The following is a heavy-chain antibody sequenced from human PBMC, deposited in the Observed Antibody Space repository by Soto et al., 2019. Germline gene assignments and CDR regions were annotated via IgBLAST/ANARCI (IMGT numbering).Heavy chain of an antibody. CDR3: ARMGYCSSTSCYTGAFDI. J-gene: IGHJ3*02. CDR1: GYTFTSYA. V-gene: IGHV1-3*01. D-gene: IGHD2-2*02. CDR2: INAGNGNT. Sequence: GASVKFSCKASGYTFTSYAMHWVRQAPGQRLEWMGWINAGNGNTKYSQKFQGRVTTTRDTSASTAYMELSSLRSEDTAVYYCARMGYCSSTSCYTGAFDIWGQGTMVTVSS.